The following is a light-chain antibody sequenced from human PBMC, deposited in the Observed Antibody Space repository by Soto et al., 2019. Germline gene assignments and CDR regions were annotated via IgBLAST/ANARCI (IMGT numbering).Light chain of an antibody. CDR1: QSVNIH. J-gene: IGKJ4*01. CDR3: QLRSTWLLT. Sequence: EIVLTQSPPTLSWYPGERATLSCRASQSVNIHLAWYQQKPGQAPRLLIYDASNRATGIPDRFSGSRSGTAFTLTIRSLEPEDFAVYSCQLRSTWLLTIGGGTKVDIK. CDR2: DAS. V-gene: IGKV3-11*01.